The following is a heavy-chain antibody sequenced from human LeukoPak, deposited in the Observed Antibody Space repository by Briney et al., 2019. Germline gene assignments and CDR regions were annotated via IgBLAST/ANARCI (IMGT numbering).Heavy chain of an antibody. CDR1: VYTFTGHY. CDR2: INPNSGDT. Sequence: ASVKVSCKASVYTFTGHYMHWVRQAPGQGLGWMGWINPNSGDTNYVQKFQGRVTMTRDTSIRTGYMELSRLRDDDTATYYCARETGDVAYFWGQGTVVTVSS. J-gene: IGHJ4*02. CDR3: ARETGDVAYF. V-gene: IGHV1-2*02. D-gene: IGHD7-27*01.